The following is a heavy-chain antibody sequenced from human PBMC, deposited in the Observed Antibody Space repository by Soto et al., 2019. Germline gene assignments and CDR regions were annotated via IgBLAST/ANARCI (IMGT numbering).Heavy chain of an antibody. CDR2: INAGNGNT. CDR1: GGTFSRYT. D-gene: IGHD1-26*01. Sequence: ASVKVSCKASGGTFSRYTINWVRQAPGQGLEWMGWINAGNGNTKYSQKFQGRVTITRDTSASTAYMELSSLRSEDTAVYYCARGVGSGLSDYWGQGTLVTVSS. CDR3: ARGVGSGLSDY. V-gene: IGHV1-3*01. J-gene: IGHJ4*02.